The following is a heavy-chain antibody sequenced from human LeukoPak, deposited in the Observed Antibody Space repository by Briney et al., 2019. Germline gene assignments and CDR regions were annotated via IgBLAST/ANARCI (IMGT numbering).Heavy chain of an antibody. V-gene: IGHV4-34*01. CDR1: GGSFRGSY. J-gene: IGHJ4*02. CDR3: ARGRNEYYDYVWGSYGTTHVDY. CDR2: INHSGST. Sequence: PSETLSLTCAVYGGSFRGSYCSWIRQPPGKGLEWIGEINHSGSTNYNPSLKSRVTISVDTSKNQFSLKLSSVTAADTAVYYCARGRNEYYDYVWGSYGTTHVDYWGQGTLVTVSS. D-gene: IGHD3-16*01.